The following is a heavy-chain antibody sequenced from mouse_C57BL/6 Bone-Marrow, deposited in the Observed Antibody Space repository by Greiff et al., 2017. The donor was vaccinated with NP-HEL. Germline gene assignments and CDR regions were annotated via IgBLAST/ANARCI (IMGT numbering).Heavy chain of an antibody. CDR3: ARPITTVRGDFDY. CDR2: INPSSGYT. J-gene: IGHJ2*01. Sequence: VQLQQSGAELARPGASVKMSCKASGYTFTSYTMHWVKQRPGQGLEWIGYINPSSGYTKYNQKFKDKATLTADKSSSTAYMQLSSLTSEDSAVYYCARPITTVRGDFDYWGQGTTLTVSS. V-gene: IGHV1-4*01. D-gene: IGHD1-1*01. CDR1: GYTFTSYT.